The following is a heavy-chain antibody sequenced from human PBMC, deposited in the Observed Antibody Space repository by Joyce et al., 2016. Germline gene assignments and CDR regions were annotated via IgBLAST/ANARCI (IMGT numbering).Heavy chain of an antibody. D-gene: IGHD3-10*01. CDR3: ASSRRGQRMVLLWFGELLN. CDR2: IYYSGRT. CDR1: GGSISSSSYY. J-gene: IGHJ4*02. Sequence: QLQLQESGPGLVKPSETLSLTCTVSGGSISSSSYYWGWIRQPPGKGLEWIGSIYYSGRTNYNPSLKSRVTISVDTSKNQFSLKLSSVTAADTAVYHCASSRRGQRMVLLWFGELLNWGQGTLVTVSS. V-gene: IGHV4-39*01.